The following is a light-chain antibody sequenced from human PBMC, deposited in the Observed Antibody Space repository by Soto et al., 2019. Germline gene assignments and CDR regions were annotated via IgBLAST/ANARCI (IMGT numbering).Light chain of an antibody. V-gene: IGKV3-11*01. CDR1: QSVSSY. CDR3: QQRSNWPT. CDR2: DAS. J-gene: IGKJ5*01. Sequence: EIVLTQSPATLSLSPGARATLSCRASQSVSSYLAWYQQKPGPAPSLLIYDASNRATGIPARFSGSGSGTDFTLPISSLEPEDFAVYDCQQRSNWPTFGQGTRLENK.